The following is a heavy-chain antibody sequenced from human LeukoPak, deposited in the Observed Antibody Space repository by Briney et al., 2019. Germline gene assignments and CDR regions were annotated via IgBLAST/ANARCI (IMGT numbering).Heavy chain of an antibody. CDR3: ARDRGGYCSGGSCYSLQH. CDR1: GFTFSSYG. D-gene: IGHD2-15*01. V-gene: IGHV3-33*01. Sequence: GGSLRLSCAASGFTFSSYGMHWVRQAPGKGLEWVAVIWYDGSNKYYADSVKGRFTTSRDNSKNTLYLQMNSLRAEDTAVYYCARDRGGYCSGGSCYSLQHWGQGTLVTVSS. CDR2: IWYDGSNK. J-gene: IGHJ1*01.